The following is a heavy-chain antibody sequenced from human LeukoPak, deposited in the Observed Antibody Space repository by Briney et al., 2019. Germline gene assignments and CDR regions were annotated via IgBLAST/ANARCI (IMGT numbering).Heavy chain of an antibody. CDR2: IYYSGST. Sequence: SETLSLTCTVSGGSISSYYWSWIRQPPGKGLEWIGYIYYSGSTNYNPSLKSRVTISVDTSKNQFSLKLSSVTAADTAVYYCARGVYCSSTSCNYYYYYGMDVWGQGTTVTVSS. V-gene: IGHV4-59*01. CDR3: ARGVYCSSTSCNYYYYYGMDV. D-gene: IGHD2-2*01. CDR1: GGSISSYY. J-gene: IGHJ6*01.